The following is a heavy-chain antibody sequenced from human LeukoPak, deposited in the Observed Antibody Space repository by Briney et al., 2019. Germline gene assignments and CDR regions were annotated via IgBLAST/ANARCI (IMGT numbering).Heavy chain of an antibody. CDR2: SYPGDSDT. CDR1: GYTFASYW. J-gene: IGHJ3*02. Sequence: GESLKISCKGSGYTFASYWIGWVRQLPGKGLEWMGISYPGDSDTRYSPSFQGQVTISDDKSINTAYLQWSSLKASDTAIYYCARLMMVRGPKSDAFDIWGQGTMVTVSS. CDR3: ARLMMVRGPKSDAFDI. V-gene: IGHV5-51*01. D-gene: IGHD3-10*01.